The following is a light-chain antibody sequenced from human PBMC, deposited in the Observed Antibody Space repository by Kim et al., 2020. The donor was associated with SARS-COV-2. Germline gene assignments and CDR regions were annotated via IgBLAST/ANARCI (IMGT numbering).Light chain of an antibody. CDR3: QQFNSYFFT. CDR2: DAS. J-gene: IGKJ3*01. Sequence: AIQLTQSPSSLSASVGDRVTITCRASQGISSALAWYQQKPGKAPKLLIYDASSLESGVPSRFSGSGSGTDFTLTISSLQPEDFATYYCQQFNSYFFTSGPGTKVDIK. CDR1: QGISSA. V-gene: IGKV1-13*02.